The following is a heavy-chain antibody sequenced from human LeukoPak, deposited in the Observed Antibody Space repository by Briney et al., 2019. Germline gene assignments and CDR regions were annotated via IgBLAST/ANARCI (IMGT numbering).Heavy chain of an antibody. CDR1: GFTFDDYA. CDR2: INSDGSST. Sequence: GGSLRLSCAASGFTFDDYAMHWVRQAPGKGLVWVSRINSDGSSTDYADSVKGRFTISRDNAKNTLYLQMNSLRAEDTAVYYCARGFTMLVLWGQGTLVTVSS. V-gene: IGHV3-74*01. J-gene: IGHJ4*02. D-gene: IGHD3-22*01. CDR3: ARGFTMLVL.